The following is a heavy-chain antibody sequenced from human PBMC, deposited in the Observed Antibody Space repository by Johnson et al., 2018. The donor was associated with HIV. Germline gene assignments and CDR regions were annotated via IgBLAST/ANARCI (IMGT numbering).Heavy chain of an antibody. J-gene: IGHJ3*02. Sequence: VQLVESGGGLVQPGGSLRLSCAASGFTFSSYDMHWVRQATGKGLEWVSAIGTAGDTYYPGSVKGRFTISRENAKNSLYLQMNSLRAGDTAVYYCVREGWNGAFDIWGQGTMVTVSS. D-gene: IGHD1-1*01. CDR3: VREGWNGAFDI. CDR1: GFTFSSYD. CDR2: IGTAGDT. V-gene: IGHV3-13*01.